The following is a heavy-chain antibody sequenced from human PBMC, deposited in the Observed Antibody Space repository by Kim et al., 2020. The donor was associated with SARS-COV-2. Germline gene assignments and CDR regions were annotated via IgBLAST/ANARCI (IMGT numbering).Heavy chain of an antibody. CDR3: ARRTALYSASGTFYSFDY. Sequence: SETLSLTCTVSGASVTNNNHYWTWIRQPPGKGLEWITSGSYGGITYYHSSLKSRVTTSVDMSKNQFSLKLNSVTAADTAVYYCARRTALYSASGTFYSFDYWGQGTLVTVSS. CDR2: GSYGGIT. D-gene: IGHD3-10*01. V-gene: IGHV4-39*01. CDR1: GASVTNNNHY. J-gene: IGHJ4*02.